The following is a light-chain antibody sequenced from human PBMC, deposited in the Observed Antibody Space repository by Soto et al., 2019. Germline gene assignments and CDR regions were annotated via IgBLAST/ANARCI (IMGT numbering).Light chain of an antibody. CDR3: QQYGFPPYP. CDR2: AAS. Sequence: MTQSPAALSVSEGEKVTISCRASQSVSSYLTWYQQKPGQAPRLLIHAASSMQSGVPSRFSGSGSGTDFTLTISSLQPEDFATYYCQQYGFPPYPFGEGTKVDIK. V-gene: IGKV3D-15*01. J-gene: IGKJ1*01. CDR1: QSVSSY.